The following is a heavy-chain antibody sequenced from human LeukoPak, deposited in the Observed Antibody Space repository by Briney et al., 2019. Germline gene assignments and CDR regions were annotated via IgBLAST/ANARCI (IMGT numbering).Heavy chain of an antibody. CDR3: ARFNVDTDYKGYFDY. Sequence: GGSLRLSCAASGFTFSSYEMNWVRQAPGKGLEWVSYISSSGSTIYYADSVKGRFTISRDNSKNTLYLQMNSLRAEDTAVYYCARFNVDTDYKGYFDYWGQGTLVTVSS. CDR1: GFTFSSYE. V-gene: IGHV3-48*03. D-gene: IGHD5-18*01. J-gene: IGHJ4*02. CDR2: ISSSGSTI.